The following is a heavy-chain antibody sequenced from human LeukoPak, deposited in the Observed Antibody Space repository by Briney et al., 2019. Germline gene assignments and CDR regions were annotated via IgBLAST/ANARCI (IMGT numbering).Heavy chain of an antibody. CDR2: IASRPAGGAI. CDR1: GFTFTYAW. J-gene: IGHJ4*02. CDR3: TTEGQQMESSGFDY. Sequence: PGGSLRLSCAASGFTFTYAWMNWVRQAPGEGLEWVGRIASRPAGGAIDYADSVRGRFTISRDDSKNTLYLQMNSLKTEVTAVYYCTTEGQQMESSGFDYWGQGTPVTVSS. V-gene: IGHV3-15*07. D-gene: IGHD6-13*01.